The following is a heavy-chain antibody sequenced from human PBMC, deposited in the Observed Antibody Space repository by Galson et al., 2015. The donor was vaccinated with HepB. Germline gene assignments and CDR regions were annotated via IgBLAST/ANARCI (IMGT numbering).Heavy chain of an antibody. CDR3: ARDSVMCTGCAFDV. V-gene: IGHV3-7*05. Sequence: SLRLSCAASGFTFSNFWMSWVRQAPGKGLEWVANIKTDGSEKYYVDSVKGRFTIFRDNAKNSLYLQMNSLRAEDTAVYYCARDSVMCTGCAFDVWGQGTLVTVSS. D-gene: IGHD5/OR15-5a*01. CDR2: IKTDGSEK. J-gene: IGHJ3*01. CDR1: GFTFSNFW.